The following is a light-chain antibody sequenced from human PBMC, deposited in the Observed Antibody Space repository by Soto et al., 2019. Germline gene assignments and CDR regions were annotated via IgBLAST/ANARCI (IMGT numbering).Light chain of an antibody. J-gene: IGKJ3*01. V-gene: IGKV1-39*01. CDR2: AAC. CDR1: QSISSY. Sequence: DIQMTQSPSSLSASVGDRVTITCRASQSISSYLNWYQQKPGKAPKLLIYAACSLQSGVPSRFSGSGSGTDFTLTISRLQPEDFPTFYCQQSYSTPITFGPGTKVDIK. CDR3: QQSYSTPIT.